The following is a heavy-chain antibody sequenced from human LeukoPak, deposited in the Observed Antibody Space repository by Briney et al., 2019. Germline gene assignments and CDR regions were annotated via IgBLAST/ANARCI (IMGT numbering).Heavy chain of an antibody. Sequence: SETLSLTCTVSGGSISNYDWSWIRQPAGKGLEWIGRIYTSGSTNYNPSLKSRVTMSEDTSKKQFSLKLSSVTAADTAVYYCARSASSSGWSNWFDPWGQGTLVTVSS. CDR1: GGSISNYD. D-gene: IGHD6-19*01. J-gene: IGHJ5*02. CDR3: ARSASSSGWSNWFDP. V-gene: IGHV4-4*07. CDR2: IYTSGST.